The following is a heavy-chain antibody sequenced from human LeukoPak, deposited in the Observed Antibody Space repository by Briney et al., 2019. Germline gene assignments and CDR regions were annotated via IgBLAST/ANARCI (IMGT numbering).Heavy chain of an antibody. CDR1: GDTFTSYD. V-gene: IGHV1-8*01. Sequence: VASVKVSCKASGDTFTSYDINWVRQATGQGLEWMGWMNPNSGNTGYAQKFQGRVTMTRNTSISTAYMELSSLRSEDTAVSYCARGGYAWIDYWGQGTLVTVSS. CDR2: MNPNSGNT. CDR3: ARGGYAWIDY. D-gene: IGHD1-1*01. J-gene: IGHJ4*02.